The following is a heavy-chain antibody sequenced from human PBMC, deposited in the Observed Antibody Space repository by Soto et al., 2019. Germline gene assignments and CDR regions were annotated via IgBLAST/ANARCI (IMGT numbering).Heavy chain of an antibody. Sequence: QVTLKESGPVLVKPTETLTLTCTVSGFSLSNARMGVSWIRQPPGKALEWLAHIFSNDAKSYSTSLKSRLTISEYTFKSQVVLTMTNMDPVDTATYNCARIPTKYYDSSGYSHYYYYFGMDVWGQGTTVTVSS. CDR3: ARIPTKYYDSSGYSHYYYYFGMDV. CDR1: GFSLSNARMG. CDR2: IFSNDAK. D-gene: IGHD3-22*01. V-gene: IGHV2-26*01. J-gene: IGHJ6*02.